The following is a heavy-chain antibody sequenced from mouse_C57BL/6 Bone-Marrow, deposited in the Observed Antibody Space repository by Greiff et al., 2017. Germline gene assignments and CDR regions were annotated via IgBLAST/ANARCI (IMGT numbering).Heavy chain of an antibody. CDR2: IYPGSGST. CDR1: GYTFTSYW. D-gene: IGHD2-1*01. Sequence: VKLQQPGAELVKPGASVKMSCKASGYTFTSYWITWVKQRPGQGLEWIGDIYPGSGSTNYNEKFKGKATLTVDPSSSTAYMPLSSLTSEDSAVYYCARSYGNYVGVWWFDVWGTGTTVTVSS. V-gene: IGHV1-55*01. J-gene: IGHJ1*03. CDR3: ARSYGNYVGVWWFDV.